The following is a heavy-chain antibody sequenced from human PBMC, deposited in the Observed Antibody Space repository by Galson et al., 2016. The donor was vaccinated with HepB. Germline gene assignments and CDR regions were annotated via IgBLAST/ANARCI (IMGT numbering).Heavy chain of an antibody. Sequence: SVKVSCKVSGYSVSDLSMHWVRQAPGKGPEWMGTFDPEDGETIYAHRFQGRFTMTEDTSTDMAYMEMTSLTSEDTATYYCVTRSSGSRGFRNFDLVFKWGQGTLVTVSS. CDR3: VTRSSGSRGFRNFDLVFK. J-gene: IGHJ4*02. CDR1: GYSVSDLS. V-gene: IGHV1-24*01. CDR2: FDPEDGET. D-gene: IGHD3-9*01.